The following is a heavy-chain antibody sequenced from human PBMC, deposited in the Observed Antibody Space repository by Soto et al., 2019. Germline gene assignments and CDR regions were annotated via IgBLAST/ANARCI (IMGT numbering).Heavy chain of an antibody. J-gene: IGHJ4*02. CDR3: ARREQNDYSNLYYYDSSGYGNFDY. V-gene: IGHV4-39*01. CDR2: IYYSGST. D-gene: IGHD3-22*01. CDR1: GGSISSSSYY. Sequence: QLQLQESGPGLVKPSETLSLTCTVSGGSISSSSYYWGWIRQPPGKGLEWIGSIYYSGSTYYNPSLKSRVTISVDTSKNQFSLKLSSVTAADTAVYYCARREQNDYSNLYYYDSSGYGNFDYWGQGTLVTVSS.